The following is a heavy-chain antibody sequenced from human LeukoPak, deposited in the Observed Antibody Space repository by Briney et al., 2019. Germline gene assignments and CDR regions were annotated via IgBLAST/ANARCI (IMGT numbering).Heavy chain of an antibody. CDR3: ARGYSSGFLDY. CDR2: ISYSGNT. V-gene: IGHV4-4*02. D-gene: IGHD6-19*01. J-gene: IGHJ4*02. Sequence: SETLSLTCAVSGGSISSSNWWSWVRQPPGKGLEWIGYISYSGNTNYNPSLKSRVTIPVDTSKNQFSLKLSSVTAADTAVYYCARGYSSGFLDYWGPGTLVTVSS. CDR1: GGSISSSNW.